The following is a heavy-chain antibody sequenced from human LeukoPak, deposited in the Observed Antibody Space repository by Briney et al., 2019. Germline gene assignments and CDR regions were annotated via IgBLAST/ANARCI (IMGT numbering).Heavy chain of an antibody. J-gene: IGHJ4*02. CDR3: ARENGHIYGYVFFDH. CDR1: GSTFFSYA. D-gene: IGHD5-18*01. V-gene: IGHV3-23*01. Sequence: PGGSLRLSCATSGSTFFSYAMTWVRQPPGKGLEWVSTITGGRGTTCYADSVRGRFTISRDNSKNTVYLQMKRLRAEDTAVYYCARENGHIYGYVFFDHWGQGILVTVSS. CDR2: ITGGRGTT.